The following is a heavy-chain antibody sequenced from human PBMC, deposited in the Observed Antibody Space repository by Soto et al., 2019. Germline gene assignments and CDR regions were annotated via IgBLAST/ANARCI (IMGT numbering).Heavy chain of an antibody. CDR3: ARDRGGYCSSTSCYRYYYYDGMDV. V-gene: IGHV4-61*01. J-gene: IGHJ6*01. CDR1: GGSVSSGSYY. D-gene: IGHD2-2*01. CDR2: IYYSGST. Sequence: QVQLQESGPGLVKPSETLSLTCTVSGGSVSSGSYYWSWIRQPPGKGLEWIGYIYYSGSTNYNPSLKSRVTISVDTSKNQFSLKLSSVTAADTAVYYCARDRGGYCSSTSCYRYYYYDGMDVW.